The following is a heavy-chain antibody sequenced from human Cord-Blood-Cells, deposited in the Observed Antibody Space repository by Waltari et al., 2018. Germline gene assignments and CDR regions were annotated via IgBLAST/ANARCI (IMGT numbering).Heavy chain of an antibody. Sequence: QVQLVQSGAAVKKPGSSVKVSCQAAGGTFSSYAISWVRQAPGQGLEWMGGIIPIFGTANYAQKFQGRVTITADESTSTAYMELSSLRSEDTAVYYCARSTGDPSWGWYFDLWGRGTLVTVSS. CDR3: ARSTGDPSWGWYFDL. V-gene: IGHV1-69*01. CDR1: GGTFSSYA. D-gene: IGHD7-27*01. J-gene: IGHJ2*01. CDR2: IIPIFGTA.